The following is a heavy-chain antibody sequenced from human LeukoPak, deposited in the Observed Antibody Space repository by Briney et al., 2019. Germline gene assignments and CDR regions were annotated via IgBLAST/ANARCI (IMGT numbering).Heavy chain of an antibody. Sequence: AETLSLTCTVSGASVSSASYWSWIRQPPGKGVEWIAHIYNGVNTNYNPSLKSRVTISVDTSKNQFSLRLNSVTAADTAVYYCARSRAFNSGAFDPWGQGSLVTVSS. V-gene: IGHV4-61*01. CDR1: GASVSSASY. J-gene: IGHJ5*02. CDR3: ARSRAFNSGAFDP. D-gene: IGHD1-26*01. CDR2: IYNGVNT.